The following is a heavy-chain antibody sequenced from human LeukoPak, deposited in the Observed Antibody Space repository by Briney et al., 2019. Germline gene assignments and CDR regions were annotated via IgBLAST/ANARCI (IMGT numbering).Heavy chain of an antibody. V-gene: IGHV3-30*03. Sequence: PGGSLRLSCAASGFTFSSYGMHWVRQAPGKGLEWVAVISYDGSNKYYADSVKGRFTISRDNSKNTLYLQMNSLRAEDTAVYYCARSGGYCTNGVCYNEFDYWGQGTLVTVSS. J-gene: IGHJ4*02. CDR1: GFTFSSYG. D-gene: IGHD2-8*01. CDR3: ARSGGYCTNGVCYNEFDY. CDR2: ISYDGSNK.